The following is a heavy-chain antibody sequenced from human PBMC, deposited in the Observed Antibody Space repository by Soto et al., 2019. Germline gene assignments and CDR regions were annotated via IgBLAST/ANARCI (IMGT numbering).Heavy chain of an antibody. CDR3: ARAHIVVVPAAIAFDI. CDR1: GFTFSSYS. Sequence: GGSLRLSCAASGFTFSSYSMNWVRQAPGKGLEWVSYISSSSTIYYADSVKGRFTISRDNAKNSLYLQMNSLRDEDTAVYYCARAHIVVVPAAIAFDIWGQGTMVTVSS. J-gene: IGHJ3*02. V-gene: IGHV3-48*02. CDR2: ISSSSTI. D-gene: IGHD2-2*01.